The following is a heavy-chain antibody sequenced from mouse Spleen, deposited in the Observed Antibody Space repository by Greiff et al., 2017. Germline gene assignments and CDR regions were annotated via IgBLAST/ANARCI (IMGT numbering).Heavy chain of an antibody. CDR3: ARVVLRYHWYFDV. CDR2: ISDGGSYT. V-gene: IGHV5-4*03. CDR1: GFTFSSYA. Sequence: EVKLVESGGGLVKPGGSLKLSCAASGFTFSSYAMSWVRQTPEKRLEWVATISDGGSYTYYPDNVKGRFTISRDNAKNNLYLQMSHLKSEDTAMYYCARVVLRYHWYFDVWGTGTTVTVSS. J-gene: IGHJ1*03. D-gene: IGHD1-1*01.